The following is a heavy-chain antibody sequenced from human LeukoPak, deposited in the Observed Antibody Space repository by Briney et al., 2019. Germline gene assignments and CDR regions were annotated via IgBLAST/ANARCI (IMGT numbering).Heavy chain of an antibody. CDR2: ISFDGSIK. CDR3: AIPHGDFVY. CDR1: GFTFHFYS. J-gene: IGHJ4*02. V-gene: IGHV3-30*02. D-gene: IGHD4-17*01. Sequence: GGSLRLSCAASGFTFHFYSMTWVRQAPGKGLEWVSFISFDGSIKYYGVSVKGRFTISTDDSKNTLYLHMNSLRTEDTAVYFCAIPHGDFVYWGQGMLVTVSS.